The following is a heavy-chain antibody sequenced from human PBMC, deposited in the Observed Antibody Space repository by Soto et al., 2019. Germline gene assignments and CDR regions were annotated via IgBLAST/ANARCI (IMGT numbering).Heavy chain of an antibody. J-gene: IGHJ5*02. V-gene: IGHV1-2*04. CDR1: GYTFTGYY. CDR3: ARAECGGGSCYSGNWSDP. CDR2: INPNSGCT. Sequence: ASVKVSCKASGYTFTGYYMHWVRQAPGQGLEWMGWINPNSGCTNYAQKFQGWVTMTRDTSISTAYMELSRLRSDDTAVYYCARAECGGGSCYSGNWSDPWGQGTLVTVSS. D-gene: IGHD2-15*01.